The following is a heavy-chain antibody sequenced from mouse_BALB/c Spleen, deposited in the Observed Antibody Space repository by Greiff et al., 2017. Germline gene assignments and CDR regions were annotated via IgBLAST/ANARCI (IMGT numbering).Heavy chain of an antibody. V-gene: IGHV1-80*01. CDR1: GYAFSSYW. Sequence: QVQLKESGAELVRPGSSVKISCKASGYAFSSYWMNWVKQRPGQGLEWIGQIYPGDGDTNYNGKFKGKATLTADKSSSTAYMQLSSLTSEDSAVYFCARGGGSSHYYAMDYWGQGTSVTVSS. CDR3: ARGGGSSHYYAMDY. D-gene: IGHD1-1*01. CDR2: IYPGDGDT. J-gene: IGHJ4*01.